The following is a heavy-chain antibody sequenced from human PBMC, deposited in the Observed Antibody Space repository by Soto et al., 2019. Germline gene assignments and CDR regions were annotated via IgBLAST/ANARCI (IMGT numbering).Heavy chain of an antibody. V-gene: IGHV3-23*01. Sequence: GGSLRLSCAASGFTFSSYAMSWVRQAPGKGLEWVSAISGSGGSTYYADSVKGRFTISRDNSKNTLYLQMNSLRAEDTAVYYCAKDLHLEWGVSQPERRPMDVWGKGTTVTVSS. D-gene: IGHD3-3*01. CDR2: ISGSGGST. J-gene: IGHJ6*04. CDR1: GFTFSSYA. CDR3: AKDLHLEWGVSQPERRPMDV.